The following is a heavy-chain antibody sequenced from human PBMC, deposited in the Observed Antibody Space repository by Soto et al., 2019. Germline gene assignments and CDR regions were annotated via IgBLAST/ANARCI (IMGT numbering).Heavy chain of an antibody. CDR3: VKGGWYGTSSPSDR. CDR2: LSYDGIAQ. V-gene: IGHV3-30*18. CDR1: GFTLSHQD. Sequence: QEQLVESEGDVVQPGGSLRLSCAASGFTLSHQDMHWVRQAPGKGLEWVAVLSYDGIAQYYADSVKGRFTISRDNSKNTLYLQMNSLRVEDTALYYCVKGGWYGTSSPSDRWGQGTLVTVSS. J-gene: IGHJ5*02. D-gene: IGHD6-6*01.